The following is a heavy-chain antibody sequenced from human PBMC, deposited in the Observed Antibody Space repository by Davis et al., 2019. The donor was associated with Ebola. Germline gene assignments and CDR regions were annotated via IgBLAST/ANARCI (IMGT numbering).Heavy chain of an antibody. CDR2: INSDGSST. D-gene: IGHD1-26*01. CDR1: GFTFSTTW. V-gene: IGHV3-74*01. Sequence: PGGSLRLSCEASGFTFSTTWMHWVRQAPGKGLVWVSRINSDGSSTSYADSVKGRFTISRDNAKNTLYLQMNSLRAEDTAVYYCARNPGGANGMDVWGQGTTVTVSS. J-gene: IGHJ6*02. CDR3: ARNPGGANGMDV.